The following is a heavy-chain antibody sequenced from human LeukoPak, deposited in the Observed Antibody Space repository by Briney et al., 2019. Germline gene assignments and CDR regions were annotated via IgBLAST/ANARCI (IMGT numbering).Heavy chain of an antibody. CDR3: ARLLDYDNSGAPDIFDI. D-gene: IGHD3-22*01. CDR1: GGSISHNY. J-gene: IGHJ3*02. V-gene: IGHV4-59*01. CDR2: VSYTGRT. Sequence: SETLSLTCSVSGGSISHNYWTWLRQSPGKGLEYLGHVSYTGRTSYNPSLQRRLTMSLDTSNNHFSLQLTSVTAADTAVYYCARLLDYDNSGAPDIFDIWGQGTMLTVSS.